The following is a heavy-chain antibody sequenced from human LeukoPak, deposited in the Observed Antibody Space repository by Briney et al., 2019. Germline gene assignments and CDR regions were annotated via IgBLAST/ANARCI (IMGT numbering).Heavy chain of an antibody. J-gene: IGHJ4*02. D-gene: IGHD1-26*01. CDR1: GFTFSSYA. CDR2: ISYDGSNK. V-gene: IGHV3-30-3*01. Sequence: PGRSLRLSCAASGFTFSSYAMHWVRQAPGKGLEWVAVISYDGSNKYYADSVKGRFTMSRDNSKNTLYLQMNSLRAEDTAVYYCARDKDPEGYSGSYLFDYWGQGTLVTVSS. CDR3: ARDKDPEGYSGSYLFDY.